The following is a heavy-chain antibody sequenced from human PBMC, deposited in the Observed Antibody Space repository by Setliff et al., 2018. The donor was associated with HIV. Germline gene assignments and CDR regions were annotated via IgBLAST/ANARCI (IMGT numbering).Heavy chain of an antibody. Sequence: PSETLSLTCTVSGGSISSYCWNWIRQPPGRGLEWIGYIFTSGSTKYNPSLQSRVTMSIDTSKNQFSLKLTSVTAADTAVYYCARRIDNSGSFPDKNWFDTWGQGSLVTV. J-gene: IGHJ5*02. CDR1: GGSISSYC. V-gene: IGHV4-4*09. CDR3: ARRIDNSGSFPDKNWFDT. CDR2: IFTSGST. D-gene: IGHD3-10*01.